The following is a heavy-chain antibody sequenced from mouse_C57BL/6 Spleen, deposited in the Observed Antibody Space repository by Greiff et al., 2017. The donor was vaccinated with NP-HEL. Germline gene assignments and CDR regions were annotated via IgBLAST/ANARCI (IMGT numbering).Heavy chain of an antibody. CDR3: ASLRGAMDY. D-gene: IGHD1-1*01. CDR1: GYSITSGYY. V-gene: IGHV3-6*01. CDR2: ISYDGSN. Sequence: EVKLEESGPGLVKPSQSLSLTCSVTGYSITSGYYWNWIRQFPGNKLEWMGYISYDGSNNYNPSLKNRISITRDTSKNQFFLKLNSVTTEDTATYYCASLRGAMDYWGQGTSVTVSS. J-gene: IGHJ4*01.